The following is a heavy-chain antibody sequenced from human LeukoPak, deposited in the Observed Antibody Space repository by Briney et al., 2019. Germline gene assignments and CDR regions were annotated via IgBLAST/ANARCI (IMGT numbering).Heavy chain of an antibody. CDR3: ARDLVRYFDWYNWFDP. V-gene: IGHV3-11*01. CDR1: GFTFSDYY. J-gene: IGHJ5*02. CDR2: ISSSGSTI. Sequence: PGGSLRLSCAASGFTFSDYYMSWIRQAPGKGLEWVPYISSSGSTIYYADSVKGRFTISRDNAKNSLYLQMNSLRAEDTAVYYCARDLVRYFDWYNWFDPWGQGTLVTVSS. D-gene: IGHD3-9*01.